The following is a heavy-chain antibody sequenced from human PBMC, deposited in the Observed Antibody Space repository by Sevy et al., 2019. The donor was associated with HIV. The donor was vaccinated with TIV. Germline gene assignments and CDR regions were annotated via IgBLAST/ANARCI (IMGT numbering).Heavy chain of an antibody. CDR2: INHSGST. CDR3: ARANGVYGDYFDS. D-gene: IGHD4-17*01. Sequence: SQTISLTCAVYGGSFSGYYWTWIRQPPGKGPEWIGEINHSGSTKYIPSLKSRVTISVDRSKNQFSLKLSSVTAADMAVYYCARANGVYGDYFDSWGQGTLVTVSS. J-gene: IGHJ4*02. V-gene: IGHV4-34*01. CDR1: GGSFSGYY.